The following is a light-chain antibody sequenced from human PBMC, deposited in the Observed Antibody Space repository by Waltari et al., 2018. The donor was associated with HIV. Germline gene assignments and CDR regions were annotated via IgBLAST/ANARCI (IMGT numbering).Light chain of an antibody. CDR2: EDD. CDR1: TANIGTNF. Sequence: QSVLTQPPSVSAAPGPKVSIPCSGRTANIGTNFLSRFQQFPGTAPKLLIYEDDKRPSGIPDRFTGFKSGTSATLVITGLQTGDEAVYYCGTWDTSLSAVVFGGGTNLTVL. CDR3: GTWDTSLSAVV. V-gene: IGLV1-51*02. J-gene: IGLJ3*02.